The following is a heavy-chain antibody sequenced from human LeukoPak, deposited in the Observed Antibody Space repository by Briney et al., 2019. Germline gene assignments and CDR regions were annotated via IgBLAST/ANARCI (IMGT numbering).Heavy chain of an antibody. CDR1: GFTFSRYG. CDR3: ARLVWDTTMADGDIDS. V-gene: IGHV3-21*01. D-gene: IGHD5-18*01. J-gene: IGHJ4*02. Sequence: GGSLRLSCAASGFTFSRYGINWVRQAPGKGLEWVSSISSASTYIYYADSVKGRFTISRDNAKNSLYLQMNSLRAEDTAMYYCARLVWDTTMADGDIDSWGQGTLLIVSS. CDR2: ISSASTYI.